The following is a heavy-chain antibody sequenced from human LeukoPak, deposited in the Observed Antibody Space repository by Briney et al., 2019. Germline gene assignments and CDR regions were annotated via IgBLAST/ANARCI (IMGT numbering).Heavy chain of an antibody. D-gene: IGHD3-10*01. J-gene: IGHJ4*02. V-gene: IGHV1-18*01. Sequence: ASVKVSRKASRYTLTRDGISWVRQAPGQGFEWMGRISAYNGNPNYAQKLQGRVTMTTDTSTSTAYMELRGLRSDDTAVYYCARGPGELNYWGQGTLVTVSS. CDR1: RYTLTRDG. CDR2: ISAYNGNP. CDR3: ARGPGELNY.